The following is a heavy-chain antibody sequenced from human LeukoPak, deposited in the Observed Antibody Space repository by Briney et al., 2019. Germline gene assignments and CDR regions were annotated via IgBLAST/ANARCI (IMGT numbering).Heavy chain of an antibody. Sequence: ASVKVFCKASGYSCTSYYMHWVLQAPGQELEGMGLINPSGSSTTYAQRFQGRVTMTRDISTSTDYMELTSLTSDDTAMYYCARDNSVGETAWWFDPWGQGTLVTVSS. V-gene: IGHV1-46*01. CDR3: ARDNSVGETAWWFDP. J-gene: IGHJ5*02. CDR2: INPSGSST. D-gene: IGHD1-26*01. CDR1: GYSCTSYY.